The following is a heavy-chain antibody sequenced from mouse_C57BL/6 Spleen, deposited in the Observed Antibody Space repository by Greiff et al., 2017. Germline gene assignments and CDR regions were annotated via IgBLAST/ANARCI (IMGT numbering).Heavy chain of an antibody. Sequence: QVQLQQPGAELVKPGASVKLSCKASGYTFTSYWMQWVKQRPGQGLEWIGEIDPSDSYTNYNQKFKGKATLTVDTSSSTAYMQLSSLTSEDSAVYYCARGARYAMDYWGQGTSVTVSS. J-gene: IGHJ4*01. CDR2: IDPSDSYT. V-gene: IGHV1-50*01. CDR1: GYTFTSYW. CDR3: ARGARYAMDY.